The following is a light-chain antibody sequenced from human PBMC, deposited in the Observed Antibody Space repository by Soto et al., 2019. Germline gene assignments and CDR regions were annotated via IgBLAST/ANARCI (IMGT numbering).Light chain of an antibody. CDR1: QGIRND. V-gene: IGKV1-17*01. Sequence: DIQMTQSPSSLSASVGDRVTITCRASQGIRNDLGWYQQKPGKAPKRLIYTTSTLESGVPSRFSRRGSGIAFTLTISTLQPEDFATYYCLQHNTYPLTFGGGTKLEIK. CDR2: TTS. J-gene: IGKJ4*01. CDR3: LQHNTYPLT.